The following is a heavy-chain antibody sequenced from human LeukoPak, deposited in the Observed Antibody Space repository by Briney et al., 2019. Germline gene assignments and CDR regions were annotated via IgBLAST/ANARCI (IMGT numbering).Heavy chain of an antibody. CDR2: INAGNGNT. CDR3: ARGGGQVLRYFDWLLPHDY. CDR1: GYTFTSYA. Sequence: APVKVSCKASGYTFTSYAMHWVRQAPGQRLEWMGWINAGNGNTKYSQKFQGRVTITRDTSASTAYMELSSLRSEDTAVYYCARGGGQVLRYFDWLLPHDYWGQGTLVTVSS. J-gene: IGHJ4*02. D-gene: IGHD3-9*01. V-gene: IGHV1-3*01.